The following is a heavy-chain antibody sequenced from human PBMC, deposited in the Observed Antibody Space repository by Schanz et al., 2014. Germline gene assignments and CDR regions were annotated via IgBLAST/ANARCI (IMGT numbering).Heavy chain of an antibody. CDR1: GFTLSSYA. CDR2: ISYDGSNK. D-gene: IGHD3-9*01. J-gene: IGHJ4*02. Sequence: VQLVESGGGLVQPGGSLRLSCAAYGFTLSSYAMHWVRQAPGKGLEWVAVISYDGSNKYYADSVKGRFTISRDNSKNTLYLQMNSLRAEDTAVYYCAKQIHYDILTGTRNWGQGTLVTVSS. CDR3: AKQIHYDILTGTRN. V-gene: IGHV3-30-3*01.